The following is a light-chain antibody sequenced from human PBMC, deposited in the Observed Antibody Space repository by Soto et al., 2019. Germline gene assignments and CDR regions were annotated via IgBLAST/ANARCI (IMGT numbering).Light chain of an antibody. Sequence: IVLTQSPATLSLSPGERATLSCRASQSVSSYLSGYQQKPGQAPRLLIYDASNRATGIPARFSGSGSGTDFTLTISSLEPEDFAVYYCQQRSNWLWTFRQGTKVHIK. J-gene: IGKJ1*01. V-gene: IGKV3-11*01. CDR3: QQRSNWLWT. CDR1: QSVSSY. CDR2: DAS.